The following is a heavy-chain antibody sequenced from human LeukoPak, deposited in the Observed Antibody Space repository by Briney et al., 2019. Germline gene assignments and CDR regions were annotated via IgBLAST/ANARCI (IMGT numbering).Heavy chain of an antibody. Sequence: PGRSLRLSCAASGFTFDDYAMHWVRQAPGKGLEWVSGISWNSGSIGYADSVKGRFTISRDNAKNSLYLQMNSLRAEDTALYYCAKDQDDILTGLFDYWGQGTLVTVSS. CDR2: ISWNSGSI. J-gene: IGHJ4*02. D-gene: IGHD3-9*01. V-gene: IGHV3-9*01. CDR1: GFTFDDYA. CDR3: AKDQDDILTGLFDY.